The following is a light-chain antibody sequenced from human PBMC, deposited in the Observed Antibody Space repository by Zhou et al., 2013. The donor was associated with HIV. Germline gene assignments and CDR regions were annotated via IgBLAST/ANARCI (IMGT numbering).Light chain of an antibody. CDR3: GSWDNNLSAGV. CDR2: SNN. Sequence: QSVLTQPPSVSGAPGQRVIISCTGNTSNIGAASDVHWYQQVLGASPKLLIYSNNNRPSGVPDRFSGSKSGTSATLDIAGLQTGDEADYYCGSWDNNLSAGVFGGGTRLTVL. V-gene: IGLV1-40*01. CDR1: TSNIGAASD. J-gene: IGLJ3*02.